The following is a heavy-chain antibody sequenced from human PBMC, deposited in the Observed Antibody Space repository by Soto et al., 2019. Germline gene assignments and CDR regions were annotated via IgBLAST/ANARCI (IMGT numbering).Heavy chain of an antibody. CDR3: ARHNRKDRYGLGYYGMDV. CDR2: IYYSGST. V-gene: IGHV4-39*01. D-gene: IGHD5-18*01. J-gene: IGHJ6*02. CDR1: GGSISSSSYY. Sequence: NPSETLSLTCTVSGGSISSSSYYWGWIRQPPGKGLEWTGSIYYSGSTYYNPSLKSRVTISVDTSKNQFSLKLSSVTAADTAVYYCARHNRKDRYGLGYYGMDVWGQGTTVTVSS.